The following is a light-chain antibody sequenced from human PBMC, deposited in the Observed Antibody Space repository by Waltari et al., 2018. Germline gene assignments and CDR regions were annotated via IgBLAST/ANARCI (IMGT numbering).Light chain of an antibody. J-gene: IGKJ1*01. CDR1: QSVHST. CDR2: HAS. V-gene: IGKV3-11*01. Sequence: EIFLTQSPATLSLSPGERATPSCRASQSVHSTLAWYQHKPGQSPRLLIYHASIRVTGIPASFSGGGSGTDFTLPISSLDPEDFAVYYCQHRSKWPWAFGQGTKVEIK. CDR3: QHRSKWPWA.